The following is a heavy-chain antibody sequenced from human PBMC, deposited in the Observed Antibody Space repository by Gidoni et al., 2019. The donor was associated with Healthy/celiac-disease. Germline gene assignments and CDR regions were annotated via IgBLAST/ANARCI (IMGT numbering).Heavy chain of an antibody. CDR2: IRSKAYGGTT. D-gene: IGHD3-3*01. CDR1: GFTFGDYA. Sequence: EVQLVESGGGLVQPGRSLRLSCTASGFTFGDYAMSWVRQAPGKGLEWVGFIRSKAYGGTTEYAASVKGRFTISRDDSKSIAYLQMNSLKTEDTAVYYCTRGPNYDLDYWGQGTLVTVSS. CDR3: TRGPNYDLDY. V-gene: IGHV3-49*04. J-gene: IGHJ4*02.